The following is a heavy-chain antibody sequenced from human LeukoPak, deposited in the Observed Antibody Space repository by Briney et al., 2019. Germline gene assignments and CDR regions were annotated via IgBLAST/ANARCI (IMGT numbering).Heavy chain of an antibody. V-gene: IGHV3-74*01. J-gene: IGHJ4*02. CDR1: GFTFSNYW. CDR3: PRSGVVAAADY. CDR2: INPDGTTT. Sequence: PGGSLRLSCAASGFTFSNYWMFWVRHAPGKGLVWVSLINPDGTTTSYADSVKGRFTISRGNAKNTLYLQMNSLRAEDSAVYYCPRSGVVAAADYWGQGTLVTVSS. D-gene: IGHD6-13*01.